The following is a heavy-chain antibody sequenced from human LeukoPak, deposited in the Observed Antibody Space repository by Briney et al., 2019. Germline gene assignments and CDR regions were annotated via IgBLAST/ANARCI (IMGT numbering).Heavy chain of an antibody. J-gene: IGHJ3*02. D-gene: IGHD3-22*01. CDR2: IIPIFGTA. Sequence: GASVKVSCKASGGTFSSYAISWVRQALGQGLEWMGGIIPIFGTANYAQKFQGRVTITTDESTSTAYMELSSLRSEDTAVYYCARESPLPYYYYSSLTDAFDIWGQGTMVTVSS. V-gene: IGHV1-69*05. CDR3: ARESPLPYYYYSSLTDAFDI. CDR1: GGTFSSYA.